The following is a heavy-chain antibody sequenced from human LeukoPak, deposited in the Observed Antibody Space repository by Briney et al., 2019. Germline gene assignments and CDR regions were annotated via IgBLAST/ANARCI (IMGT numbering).Heavy chain of an antibody. CDR1: GFTFSSYE. V-gene: IGHV3-48*03. CDR3: AREGTIWTFGY. J-gene: IGHJ4*02. Sequence: GGSLRLSCAASGFTFSSYEMNWVRQAPGKGLEWVSHISSSGSTTYYADSVKGRFTISRDNAKNSLYLQMNSLRAEDTAVYYCAREGTIWTFGYWGQGTLVTVSS. D-gene: IGHD3-3*01. CDR2: ISSSGSTT.